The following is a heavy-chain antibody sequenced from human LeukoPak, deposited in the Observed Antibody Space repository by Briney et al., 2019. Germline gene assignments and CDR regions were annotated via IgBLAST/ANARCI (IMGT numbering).Heavy chain of an antibody. Sequence: GGSLRLSCAASGFTFSSYAMHWVRQAPGKGLEWVAFIRNDGSIKYYADSVKGRFTVSRDNSKNTLYLQMNSLRAEDTAVYYCAKDRGSGYSGYESHWGQGTLVTVSS. CDR1: GFTFSSYA. CDR3: AKDRGSGYSGYESH. D-gene: IGHD5-12*01. CDR2: IRNDGSIK. J-gene: IGHJ4*02. V-gene: IGHV3-30*02.